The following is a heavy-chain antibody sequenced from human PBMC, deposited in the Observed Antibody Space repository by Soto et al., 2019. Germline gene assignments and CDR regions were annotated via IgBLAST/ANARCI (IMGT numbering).Heavy chain of an antibody. D-gene: IGHD3-16*01. V-gene: IGHV3-23*01. Sequence: EVQLLESGGGLVQPGGSLRLSCAASGFTFSSYAMSWVRQAPGKGLEWVSAISGSGGSTYYADSVKGRFTISRDNSKNTLYLQMNSLRAEDTAVYYCAKGGIGVRYLSVDWFDPWGQGTLVTVSS. CDR3: AKGGIGVRYLSVDWFDP. CDR2: ISGSGGST. J-gene: IGHJ5*02. CDR1: GFTFSSYA.